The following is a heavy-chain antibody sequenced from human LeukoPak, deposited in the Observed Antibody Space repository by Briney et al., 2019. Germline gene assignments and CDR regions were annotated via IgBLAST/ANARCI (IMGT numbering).Heavy chain of an antibody. V-gene: IGHV3-23*01. D-gene: IGHD2-2*01. CDR3: AKDLRRYCSSTSCYC. CDR1: GFTFSSYS. CDR2: ISGSGGST. J-gene: IGHJ4*02. Sequence: GGSLRLSCAASGFTFSSYSMNWVRQAPGKGLEWVSAISGSGGSTYYADSVKGRFTISRDNSKNTLYLQMNSLRAEDTAVYYCAKDLRRYCSSTSCYCWGQGTLVTVSS.